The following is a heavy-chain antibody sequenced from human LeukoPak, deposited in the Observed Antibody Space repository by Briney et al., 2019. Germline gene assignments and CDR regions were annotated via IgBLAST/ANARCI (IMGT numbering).Heavy chain of an antibody. CDR2: IRYDGSNK. CDR3: AKDRYLYCSSTSCYLHY. V-gene: IGHV3-30*02. Sequence: GGSLRLSCAASGFTFSSYGMHWVRQAPGKGLEWVAFIRYDGSNKYYADSVKGRFTISRDNSKNTLYLQMNSLRAEDTAVYYCAKDRYLYCSSTSCYLHYWGQGTLVTVSS. CDR1: GFTFSSYG. J-gene: IGHJ4*02. D-gene: IGHD2-2*01.